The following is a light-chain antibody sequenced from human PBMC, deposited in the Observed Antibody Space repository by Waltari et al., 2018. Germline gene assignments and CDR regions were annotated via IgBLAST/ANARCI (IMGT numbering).Light chain of an antibody. Sequence: QSALTQPPSASGSPGQSVTISCTGTSSDLGGYDFVSRSQHHPGKAPKLMIYEVSKRPSGVPDRFSGSKSGNTASLTFSGLQAEDEADYYCSSYVGSNNPVFGGGTKLTVL. CDR1: SSDLGGYDF. CDR2: EVS. J-gene: IGLJ2*01. V-gene: IGLV2-8*01. CDR3: SSYVGSNNPV.